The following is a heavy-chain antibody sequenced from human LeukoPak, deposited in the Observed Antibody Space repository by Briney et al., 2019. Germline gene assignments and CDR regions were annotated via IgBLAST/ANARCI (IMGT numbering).Heavy chain of an antibody. Sequence: SETLSLTCTVSGYSISSGYYWGWIRQPPGKGLEWIGSIYHSGSTYYNPSLKSRVTISVDTSKNQFSLKLSSVTAADTAVYYCARDIGIIAVAGPDYWGQGTLVTVSS. CDR3: ARDIGIIAVAGPDY. V-gene: IGHV4-38-2*02. CDR2: IYHSGST. J-gene: IGHJ4*02. D-gene: IGHD6-19*01. CDR1: GYSISSGYY.